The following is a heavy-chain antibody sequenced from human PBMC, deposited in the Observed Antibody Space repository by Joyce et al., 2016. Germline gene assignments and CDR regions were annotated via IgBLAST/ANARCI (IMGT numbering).Heavy chain of an antibody. CDR3: AKSQGGFLAAFDY. CDR1: GFNFSGYG. D-gene: IGHD3-3*01. V-gene: IGHV3-30*18. J-gene: IGHJ4*02. CDR2: ISYDGSRK. Sequence: QVQLVESGGGVVQPGRSLRLSCAASGFNFSGYGMHWVRQAPGKGLEWVAVISYDGSRKDYADSEKGRFTISRDNSKNTLYLQMNSLRPEDTSVFYCAKSQGGFLAAFDYWGQGILVTVSS.